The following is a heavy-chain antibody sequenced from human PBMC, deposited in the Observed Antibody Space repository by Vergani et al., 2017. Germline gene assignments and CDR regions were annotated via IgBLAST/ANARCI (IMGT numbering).Heavy chain of an antibody. CDR3: ASVNDYRVDY. J-gene: IGHJ4*02. V-gene: IGHV4-4*02. D-gene: IGHD3-16*01. CDR1: GFSFSSYS. Sequence: VQLVESGGGLVKPGGSLRLSCAASGFSFSSYSMNWVRQAPGKGLEWIGEINHSGSTNYNPSLKSRVTISVDTSKNQFSPTLTSVTAADAGVYYCASVNDYRVDYWGQGTLVTVSS. CDR2: INHSGST.